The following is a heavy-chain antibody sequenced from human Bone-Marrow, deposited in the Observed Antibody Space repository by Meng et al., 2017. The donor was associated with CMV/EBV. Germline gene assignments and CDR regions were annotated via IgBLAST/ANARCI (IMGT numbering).Heavy chain of an antibody. V-gene: IGHV1-18*01. CDR3: ARLPGYCSSTSCYRYYYYYGMDV. D-gene: IGHD2-2*01. J-gene: IGHJ6*01. CDR1: GYTFTSYG. Sequence: ASVKVSCKASGYTFTSYGISWVRQAPGQGLEWMGWISAYNGNTNYAQKLQGRVTMTTDTSTSTAYMELRSLRSDDTAVYYCARLPGYCSSTSCYRYYYYYGMDVWGQGPTVTVSS. CDR2: ISAYNGNT.